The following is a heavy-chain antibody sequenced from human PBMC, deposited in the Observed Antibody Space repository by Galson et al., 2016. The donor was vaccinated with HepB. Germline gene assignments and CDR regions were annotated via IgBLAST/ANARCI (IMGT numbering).Heavy chain of an antibody. V-gene: IGHV3-69-1*01. Sequence: SLRLSCAASGFTFSIYAMTWVRQAPGKGLEWVSAISGSGTTYYADSVKGRFTISRDNAKKSLYLQMNSLRDEDTAVYYCARASSSWSNYFDPWGQGTLVSVSS. J-gene: IGHJ5*02. CDR3: ARASSSWSNYFDP. CDR1: GFTFSIYA. CDR2: ISGSGTT. D-gene: IGHD6-13*01.